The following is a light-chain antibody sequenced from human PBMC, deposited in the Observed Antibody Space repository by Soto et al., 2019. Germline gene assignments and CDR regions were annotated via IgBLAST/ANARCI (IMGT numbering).Light chain of an antibody. V-gene: IGKV3D-20*02. J-gene: IGKJ4*01. Sequence: EIVMTQSPATLSASPGERATLSCRASQSVYSSYLAWYQQKPGQPPRLLIYDASNRATGIPARFSGTGSGTEFGLTISSLEPEDSAVDYCQQRNNWVTFGGGAKV. CDR2: DAS. CDR3: QQRNNWVT. CDR1: QSVYSSY.